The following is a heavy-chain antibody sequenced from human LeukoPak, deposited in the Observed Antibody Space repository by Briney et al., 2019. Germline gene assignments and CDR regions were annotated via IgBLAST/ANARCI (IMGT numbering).Heavy chain of an antibody. CDR1: GFTFSSYW. V-gene: IGHV3-23*01. CDR2: ISGSGGST. Sequence: PGGSLRLSCAASGFTFSSYWMSWVRQAPGKGLEWVSAISGSGGSTYYADSVKGRFTISRDNSKNTLYLQMNSLRAEDTAVYYCAKDRNDYDFWSGYADAAFDIWGQGTMVTVSS. CDR3: AKDRNDYDFWSGYADAAFDI. D-gene: IGHD3-3*01. J-gene: IGHJ3*02.